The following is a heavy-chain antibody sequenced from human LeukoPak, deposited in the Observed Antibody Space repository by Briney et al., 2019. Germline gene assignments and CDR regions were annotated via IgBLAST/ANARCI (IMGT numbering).Heavy chain of an antibody. J-gene: IGHJ4*02. D-gene: IGHD5-12*01. CDR1: GGSFSGYY. CDR2: INHSGST. CDR3: AGLRGYDRGDY. V-gene: IGHV4-34*01. Sequence: PSETLSLTCAVYGGSFSGYYWSWIRQPPGKGLEWIGEINHSGSTNYNPSLKSRVTISVDTSKNQFSLKLSSVTAADTAVYYCAGLRGYDRGDYWGQGTLVTVSS.